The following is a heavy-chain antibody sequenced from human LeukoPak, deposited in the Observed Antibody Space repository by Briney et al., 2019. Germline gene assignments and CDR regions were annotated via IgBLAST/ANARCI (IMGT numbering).Heavy chain of an antibody. J-gene: IGHJ4*02. CDR2: ISNNGGYT. CDR1: GFTFSSSA. CDR3: AKQLGYCSNGSCYFPY. Sequence: GGSLRLSCAASGFTFSSSAMSWVRQAPGKGLEWVSAISNNGGYTYYADSVQGRFTISRDNSKSTLCLQMNSLRAEDTAVYYCAKQLGYCSNGSCYFPYWGQGTLATVSS. V-gene: IGHV3-23*01. D-gene: IGHD2-15*01.